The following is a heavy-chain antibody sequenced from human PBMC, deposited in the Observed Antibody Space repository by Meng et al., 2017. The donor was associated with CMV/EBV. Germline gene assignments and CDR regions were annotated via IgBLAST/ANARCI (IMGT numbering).Heavy chain of an antibody. CDR1: GGSFSCYY. V-gene: IGHV4-34*01. CDR3: ARESMVRGED. Sequence: QVPLQQWGAGLLKPSETLSLTCAVYGGSFSCYYWSWIRQPPGKGLEWIGEINHSGSTNYNPSLKSRVTISVDTSKNQFSLKLSSVTAADTAVYYCARESMVRGEDWGQGTLVTVSS. D-gene: IGHD3-10*01. CDR2: INHSGST. J-gene: IGHJ4*02.